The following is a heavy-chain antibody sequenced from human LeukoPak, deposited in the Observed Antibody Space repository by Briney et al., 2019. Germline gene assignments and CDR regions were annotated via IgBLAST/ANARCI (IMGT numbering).Heavy chain of an antibody. Sequence: ASVKVSCKASGYTFTGYYMHWMRQAPGQGLEWMGRINPNSGDTNYAQNFQGRVTMTRDTSISTAYMELSRLRSDDTAVYYCARDYCSITSCLFDYCGQGTLVTVSS. CDR2: INPNSGDT. J-gene: IGHJ4*02. CDR3: ARDYCSITSCLFDY. D-gene: IGHD2-2*01. CDR1: GYTFTGYY. V-gene: IGHV1-2*06.